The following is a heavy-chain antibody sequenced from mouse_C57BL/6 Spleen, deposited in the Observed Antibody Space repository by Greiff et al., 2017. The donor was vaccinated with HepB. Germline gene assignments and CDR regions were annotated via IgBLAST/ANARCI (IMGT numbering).Heavy chain of an antibody. D-gene: IGHD2-1*01. CDR2: INPGSGGT. CDR1: GYAFTNYL. V-gene: IGHV1-54*01. Sequence: QVQLQQSGAELVRPGTSVKVSCKASGYAFTNYLIEWVKQRPGQGLEWIGVINPGSGGTNYNEKFKGKATLTADKSSSTAYMQLSSLTSEDSAVYVCARSDGNYLYFDVWGTGTTVTVSS. CDR3: ARSDGNYLYFDV. J-gene: IGHJ1*03.